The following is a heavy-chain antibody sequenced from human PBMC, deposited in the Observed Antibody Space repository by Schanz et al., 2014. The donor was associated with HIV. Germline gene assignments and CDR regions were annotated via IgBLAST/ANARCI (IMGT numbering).Heavy chain of an antibody. V-gene: IGHV1-18*01. J-gene: IGHJ4*02. CDR3: ARVGAGVTVFFDY. CDR1: GGSFSSYS. CDR2: ISAYNGHP. Sequence: QVQLVQSGAEVKKPGSSVKVSCKASGGSFSSYSLSWVRQAPGQGLEWMGWISAYNGHPHYGQKFQGRFTMTSDTSTSTAYMELRNLRSDDTAVFYCARVGAGVTVFFDYWGQGTLVSVSS. D-gene: IGHD3-10*01.